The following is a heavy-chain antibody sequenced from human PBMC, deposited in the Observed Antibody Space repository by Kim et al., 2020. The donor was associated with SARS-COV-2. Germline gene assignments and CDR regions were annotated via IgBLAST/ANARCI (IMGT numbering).Heavy chain of an antibody. CDR2: FSYSGSTT. J-gene: IGHJ4*02. V-gene: IGHV3-48*04. CDR1: GFSLNSYS. Sequence: GGSLRLSCEASGFSLNSYSLSWVRQAPGNGLEWVSYFSYSGSTTVYADSLEGRFTMSRDNAKNSIHLQMDGLRPEDTAVYYCARAAGSYGSAGLDFWGPGTLVTVSS. D-gene: IGHD3-10*01. CDR3: ARAAGSYGSAGLDF.